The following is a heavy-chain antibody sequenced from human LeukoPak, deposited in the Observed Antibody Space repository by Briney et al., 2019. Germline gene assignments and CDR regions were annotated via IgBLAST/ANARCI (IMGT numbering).Heavy chain of an antibody. V-gene: IGHV5-51*01. CDR3: ARLDEGFYYDGGCFLY. Sequence: GESLKIYCSGSGYTFTNYNIAWVRQMPGKGLEFMGTPYPGDSHVTYSPFFQGQVNISAVKAVSTTYLQWSSLKASDTAIYYCARLDEGFYYDGGCFLYWGQGTLLAVSS. J-gene: IGHJ4*02. CDR2: PYPGDSHV. D-gene: IGHD3-22*01. CDR1: GYTFTNYN.